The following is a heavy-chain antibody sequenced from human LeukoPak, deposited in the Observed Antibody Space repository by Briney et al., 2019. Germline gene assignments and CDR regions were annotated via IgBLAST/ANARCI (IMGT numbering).Heavy chain of an antibody. CDR2: INPSGGST. V-gene: IGHV1-46*01. CDR3: ARQPQIRIQPDFDY. D-gene: IGHD5-18*01. Sequence: ASVKVSCKASGYTFTSYYMHWVRQAPGQGLEGMGIINPSGGSTSYTQKFQGRVTMTRDMSTSTVYMELSSLSSEDTAVYYCARQPQIRIQPDFDYWGPGTLVTVSS. J-gene: IGHJ4*02. CDR1: GYTFTSYY.